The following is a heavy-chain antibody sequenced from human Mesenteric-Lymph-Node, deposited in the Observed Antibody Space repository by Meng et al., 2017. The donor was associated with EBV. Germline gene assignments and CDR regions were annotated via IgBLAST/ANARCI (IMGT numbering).Heavy chain of an antibody. J-gene: IGHJ5*02. CDR2: VYYSGST. V-gene: IGHV4-61*08. CDR1: GDSLNSGGFY. Sequence: QVQLQESGPGLVKPSETLSLNCTVSGDSLNSGGFYWSWIRQPPGRGLEWIGYVYYSGSTDYNPSLKSRVTISLDTSMKHFSLMLNSVTAADTAIYYCARGKGNREGTNDEWFDPWGPGIMVTVSA. D-gene: IGHD5-24*01. CDR3: ARGKGNREGTNDEWFDP.